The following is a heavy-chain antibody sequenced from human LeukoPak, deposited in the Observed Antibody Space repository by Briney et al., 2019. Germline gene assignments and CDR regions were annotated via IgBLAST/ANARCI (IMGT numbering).Heavy chain of an antibody. CDR2: IWYDGSNK. J-gene: IGHJ4*02. Sequence: GGSLRLSCAASGFTFSSYGMHWVRQAPGKGLEWVAVIWYDGSNKYYADSVKGRFTISRDNSKNTLYLQMNSLGAEDTAVYYCAKIGPIAALDGWWGQGTLVTVSS. CDR3: AKIGPIAALDGW. CDR1: GFTFSSYG. V-gene: IGHV3-33*06. D-gene: IGHD6-13*01.